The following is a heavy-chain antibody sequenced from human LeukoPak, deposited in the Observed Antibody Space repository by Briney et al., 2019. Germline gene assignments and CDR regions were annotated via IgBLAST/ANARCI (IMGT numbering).Heavy chain of an antibody. D-gene: IGHD2-2*01. Sequence: PSETLSLTCTVSGYSNSSGYYWGWIRQPPGKGLEWIGSIYHSGSTYYNPSLKSRVTISVDTSKNQFSLKLSSVTAADTAVYYCARILVVPAAALDYWGQGTLVTVSS. J-gene: IGHJ4*02. V-gene: IGHV4-38-2*02. CDR1: GYSNSSGYY. CDR3: ARILVVPAAALDY. CDR2: IYHSGST.